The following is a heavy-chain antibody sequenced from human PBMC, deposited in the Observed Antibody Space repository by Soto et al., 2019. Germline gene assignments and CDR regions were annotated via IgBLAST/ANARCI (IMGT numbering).Heavy chain of an antibody. V-gene: IGHV3-64D*06. CDR2: ISSNGGST. CDR1: RFTVSSYA. Sequence: GGSLGLGCSASRFTVSSYAMHWVRQAPGKGLEYVSAISSNGGSTYYADSVKGRSTISRDNSKNTLYLQMSSLRAEDTAVYYCVKDRGRYSSGWYCDYWGQGTLVTVSS. D-gene: IGHD6-19*01. J-gene: IGHJ4*02. CDR3: VKDRGRYSSGWYCDY.